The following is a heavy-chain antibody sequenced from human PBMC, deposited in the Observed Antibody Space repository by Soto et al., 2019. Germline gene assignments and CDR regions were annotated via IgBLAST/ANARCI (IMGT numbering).Heavy chain of an antibody. Sequence: PGGSLRLSCAASGFTFDDYAMHWVRQAPGKGLEWVSGISWNSGSIGYADSVKGRFTISRDNAKNSLYLQMNSLRAEDTALYYCAKKVATISGYFDYWGQGTLVTVSS. V-gene: IGHV3-9*01. J-gene: IGHJ4*02. D-gene: IGHD5-12*01. CDR2: ISWNSGSI. CDR3: AKKVATISGYFDY. CDR1: GFTFDDYA.